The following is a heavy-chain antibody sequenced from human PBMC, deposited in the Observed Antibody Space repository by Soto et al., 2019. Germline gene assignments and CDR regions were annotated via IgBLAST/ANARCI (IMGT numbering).Heavy chain of an antibody. Sequence: QLELQESGSGLVKPSQTLSLTCAVSGGSISSGGYSWGWIRQPPGKGLEWIGYFYHSGSTYYNLVLKRRVTISVDRSKNQCSLKLSSVTAADTTVYYCARRPLLWGQGTLVTVSS. J-gene: IGHJ4*02. V-gene: IGHV4-30-2*01. CDR1: GGSISSGGYS. D-gene: IGHD2-15*01. CDR3: ARRPLL. CDR2: FYHSGST.